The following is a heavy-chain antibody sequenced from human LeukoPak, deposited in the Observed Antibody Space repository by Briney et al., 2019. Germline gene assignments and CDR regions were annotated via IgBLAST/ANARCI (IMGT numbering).Heavy chain of an antibody. CDR1: GFTFSSCG. D-gene: IGHD3-3*01. CDR2: ISYDGSNK. V-gene: IGHV3-30*18. Sequence: GGSLRLSCAASGFTFSSCGMHWVRQAPGKGLEWVAVISYDGSNKYYADSVKGRFTISGDNSKNTLYLQMNSLRAEDTAVYYCAKGALYYDFWSGYPDWGQGTLVTVSS. J-gene: IGHJ4*02. CDR3: AKGALYYDFWSGYPD.